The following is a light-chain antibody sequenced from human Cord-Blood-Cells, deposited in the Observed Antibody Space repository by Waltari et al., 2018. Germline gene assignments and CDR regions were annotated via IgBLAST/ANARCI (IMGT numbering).Light chain of an antibody. V-gene: IGKV1-5*01. CDR2: DAS. J-gene: IGKJ1*01. CDR3: KQYNSYSWT. CDR1: QSISSW. Sequence: DIQMTQSPSTLSASVGDRVTITCRASQSISSWLAWYQQKPGKAPKLLIYDASSLESGVPSRFSGIGSGTEFTLTISSLQPDDFATYYCKQYNSYSWTFGQGTKVEIK.